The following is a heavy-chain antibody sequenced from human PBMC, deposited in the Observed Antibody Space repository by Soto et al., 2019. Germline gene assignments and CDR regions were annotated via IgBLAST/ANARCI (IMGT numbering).Heavy chain of an antibody. CDR2: INGGNGNT. Sequence: GASVKVSCKASGYTFTSYTMHWVRQAPGQRLEWMGWINGGNGNTKYSQKFQGRVTFTRDTSASTAYMELSSLTSEDTAVYYCARESTSIALDLWGQGTLVTVSS. D-gene: IGHD2-21*01. J-gene: IGHJ5*02. CDR3: ARESTSIALDL. CDR1: GYTFTSYT. V-gene: IGHV1-3*01.